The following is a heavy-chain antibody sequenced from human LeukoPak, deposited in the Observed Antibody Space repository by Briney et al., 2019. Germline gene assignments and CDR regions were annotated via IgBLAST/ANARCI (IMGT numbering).Heavy chain of an antibody. CDR2: IYHSGST. CDR3: AVDYYDSSGYRNY. V-gene: IGHV4-4*02. D-gene: IGHD3-22*01. Sequence: PSETLSLTCAVSGGSISSSNWWSWVRQPPGKGLEWIGEIYHSGSTNYNPSLKSRVTISVDKSKNQFSLKLSSVTAADTAVYYCAVDYYDSSGYRNYWGQGTLVTVSS. J-gene: IGHJ4*02. CDR1: GGSISSSNW.